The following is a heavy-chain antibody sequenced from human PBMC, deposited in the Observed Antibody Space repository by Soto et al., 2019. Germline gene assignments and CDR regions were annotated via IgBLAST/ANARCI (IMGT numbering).Heavy chain of an antibody. CDR1: GGSISTGGYY. V-gene: IGHV4-31*03. J-gene: IGHJ4*02. CDR2: IYYSGRT. Sequence: QVQLQASGPGLVKPSQTLSLTCTVSGGSISTGGYYWTWIRQHPVKGLEWIGYIYYSGRTYYNTSLKSRVTISVDASNKQFSLQLSSVTAADTAVYYCTRGLSVTLFDHWGQGTLVTVSS. D-gene: IGHD4-17*01. CDR3: TRGLSVTLFDH.